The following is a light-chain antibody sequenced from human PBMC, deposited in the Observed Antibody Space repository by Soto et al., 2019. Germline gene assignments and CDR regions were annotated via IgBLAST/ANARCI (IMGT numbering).Light chain of an antibody. J-gene: IGLJ3*02. CDR1: SSDIGGYNY. V-gene: IGLV2-8*01. CDR2: AVS. CDR3: SSYAGSNNLGV. Sequence: QSALTQTPSASGSPGQSVTISCTGTSSDIGGYNYVSWYHHHPGKAPKVMIYAVSKRPSGVPDRFSGSKSGNTASLTVSGLQPEDGDDYYCSSYAGSNNLGVFGGVTNVTVL.